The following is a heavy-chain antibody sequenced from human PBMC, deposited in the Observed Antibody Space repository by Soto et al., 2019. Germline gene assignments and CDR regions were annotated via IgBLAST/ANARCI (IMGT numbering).Heavy chain of an antibody. J-gene: IGHJ6*02. CDR3: ARWAARAYYGMDV. CDR1: GGSISSSNW. D-gene: IGHD6-6*01. Sequence: PSETLSLTCAVSGGSISSSNWWSWVRQPPGKGLEWIGEIYHSGSTNYNPSLKSRVTISVDKSKNQFSLKLSSVTAADTAVYYCARWAARAYYGMDVWGQGTTVTVSS. CDR2: IYHSGST. V-gene: IGHV4-4*02.